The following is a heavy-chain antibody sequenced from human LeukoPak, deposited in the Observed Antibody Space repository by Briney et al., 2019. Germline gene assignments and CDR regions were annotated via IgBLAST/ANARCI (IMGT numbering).Heavy chain of an antibody. V-gene: IGHV3-53*01. J-gene: IGHJ4*02. CDR1: TFTVSGDY. CDR2: IYTGGAT. Sequence: GGSLRLSCAASTFTVSGDYMSWVRQAPGKGLEWVSLIYTGGATYYADSVKGRFTISRDNSKNILFLQMNSLTAEDTAVYYCASRVWWGQGTLVTVSS. CDR3: ASRVW.